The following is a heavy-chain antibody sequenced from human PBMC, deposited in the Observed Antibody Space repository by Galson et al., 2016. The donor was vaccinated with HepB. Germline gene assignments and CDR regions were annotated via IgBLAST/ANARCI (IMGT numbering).Heavy chain of an antibody. Sequence: ETLSLTCRVSGGSISTSDFSWGWIRQPPGQGLEWIGYIHYTGSTRYNPSLKGRVTISVDTSNNQFSLKLSSVTAADTAVYYCARLHSHFLEEFDPWGQGTLVIVSS. CDR3: ARLHSHFLEEFDP. J-gene: IGHJ5*02. CDR1: GGSISTSDFS. V-gene: IGHV4-61*05. CDR2: IHYTGST. D-gene: IGHD2/OR15-2a*01.